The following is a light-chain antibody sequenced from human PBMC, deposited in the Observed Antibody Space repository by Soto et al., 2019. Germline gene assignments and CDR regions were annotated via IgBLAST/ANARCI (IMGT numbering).Light chain of an antibody. CDR2: GAS. V-gene: IGKV1-39*01. CDR3: QQTYLTPRT. Sequence: DIQMTQSPSSLSASVGDRVTISCRASQSISSHLNWYQQKPGKVPKLLIYGASSLHSGVPSRFSGSGSGTDFTLTISSLQPEDFATYYCQQTYLTPRTFGQGAKVEIK. J-gene: IGKJ1*01. CDR1: QSISSH.